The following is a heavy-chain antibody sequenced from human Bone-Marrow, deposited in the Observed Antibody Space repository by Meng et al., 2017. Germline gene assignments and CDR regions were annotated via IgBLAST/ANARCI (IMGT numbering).Heavy chain of an antibody. D-gene: IGHD6-13*01. Sequence: GGSLRLSRKGSGYSFTSYWIGWVRQMPGKGLEWMGIIYPGDSDTRYSPSFQGQVTISADKSNSTAYLQWSSLKASDTAMYYCARGHSSSWYYFDYWGQGTLVTVSS. CDR3: ARGHSSSWYYFDY. CDR1: GYSFTSYW. CDR2: IYPGDSDT. V-gene: IGHV5-51*01. J-gene: IGHJ4*02.